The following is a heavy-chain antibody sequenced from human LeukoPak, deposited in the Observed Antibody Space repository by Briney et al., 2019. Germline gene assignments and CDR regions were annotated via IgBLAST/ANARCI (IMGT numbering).Heavy chain of an antibody. Sequence: PGGSLRLSCAASGFTFSSYAMSWVRQAPGKGLEWVSAISGSGGSTYYADSVKGRFTISRDNSKNTLYLQMNSRRAEDTAVYYCAKVPGTTMAVDYFDYWGQGTLVTVSS. V-gene: IGHV3-23*01. CDR3: AKVPGTTMAVDYFDY. D-gene: IGHD1-1*01. J-gene: IGHJ4*02. CDR1: GFTFSSYA. CDR2: ISGSGGST.